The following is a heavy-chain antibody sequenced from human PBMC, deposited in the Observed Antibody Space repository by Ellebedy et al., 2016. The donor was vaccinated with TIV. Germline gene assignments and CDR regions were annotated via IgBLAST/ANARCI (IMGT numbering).Heavy chain of an antibody. CDR1: GFSINSYS. V-gene: IGHV3-48*02. CDR2: ISSRSSTI. CDR3: TLNWNDSPVGGMDV. D-gene: IGHD1-1*01. J-gene: IGHJ6*02. Sequence: GESLKISCVASGFSINSYSMNWVRQAPGKGLEWVSYISSRSSTIYYADSVKGRFTTSRDNGKNPLYLQMKSLRDEDTGVYFCTLNWNDSPVGGMDVWGQGTTVTVSS.